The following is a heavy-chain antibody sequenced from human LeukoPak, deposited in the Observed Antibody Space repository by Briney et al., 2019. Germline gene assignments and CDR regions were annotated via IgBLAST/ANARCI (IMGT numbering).Heavy chain of an antibody. CDR2: ISYDGNNK. Sequence: GGSLRLSCAASGFTFTSYAMHWVRQAPGKGLEWVAVISYDGNNKYYADSVKGRFTFSRDNSKNTLYLQMNSLRAEDTAVYYCARGGGSTIIVAFDIWGQGTVVTVSS. V-gene: IGHV3-30-3*01. D-gene: IGHD3-22*01. CDR1: GFTFTSYA. J-gene: IGHJ3*02. CDR3: ARGGGSTIIVAFDI.